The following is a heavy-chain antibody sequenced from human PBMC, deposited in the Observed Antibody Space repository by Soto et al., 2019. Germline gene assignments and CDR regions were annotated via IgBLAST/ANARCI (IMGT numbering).Heavy chain of an antibody. Sequence: EVQLVESGGGLVQPGGSLRLSCAASGFTFSNYWMSWVRQAPGKGLEWVANIKQDGTEKNYVDSLRGRFTISRDNAKNSLDLQMNCLTAEDTAVYYCASVAIWGQGTLVTVSS. CDR3: ASVAI. J-gene: IGHJ4*02. CDR2: IKQDGTEK. V-gene: IGHV3-7*01. CDR1: GFTFSNYW. D-gene: IGHD2-15*01.